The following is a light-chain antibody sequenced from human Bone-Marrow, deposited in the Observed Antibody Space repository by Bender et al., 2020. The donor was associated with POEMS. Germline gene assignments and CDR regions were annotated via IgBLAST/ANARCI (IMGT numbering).Light chain of an antibody. CDR1: SSDVGGYNY. J-gene: IGLJ2*01. V-gene: IGLV2-8*01. CDR3: SSYAGGDAVL. Sequence: QSALTQPASVSGSPGQSITISCTGTSSDVGGYNYVSWYQQYPGKAPKLMIYEVTKRPSGVPYRFSGSKSANTASLTVSGLQAEDEADYFCSSYAGGDAVLFGGGTKLTVL. CDR2: EVT.